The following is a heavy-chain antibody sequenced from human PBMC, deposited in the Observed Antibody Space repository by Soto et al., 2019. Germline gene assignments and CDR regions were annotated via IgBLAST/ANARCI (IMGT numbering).Heavy chain of an antibody. J-gene: IGHJ6*02. CDR1: GFTFRNYG. CDR2: IWYDGNTK. V-gene: IGHV3-33*01. Sequence: VGSLRLSCAASGFTFRNYGIYWVRQAPGKGLEWVAVIWYDGNTKYYADSVKGRFTISRDNSKNMLYLQMNSLRAEDTAVYYCARDLSGSGSYYSKDYYYYGMDVWGQGTTVTVYS. CDR3: ARDLSGSGSYYSKDYYYYGMDV. D-gene: IGHD3-10*01.